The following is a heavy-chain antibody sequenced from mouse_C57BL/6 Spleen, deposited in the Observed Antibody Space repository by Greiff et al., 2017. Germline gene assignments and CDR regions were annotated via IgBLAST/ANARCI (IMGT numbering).Heavy chain of an antibody. CDR3: ARGGYYGSRDYFDY. J-gene: IGHJ2*01. CDR2: INPNNGGT. CDR1: GYTFTDYY. V-gene: IGHV1-26*01. D-gene: IGHD1-1*01. Sequence: EVQLQQSGPELVKPGASVKISCKASGYTFTDYYMNWVKQSHGKSLEWIGDINPNNGGTSYNQKFKGKATLTVDKSSSTAYMELRSLTSEDSAVYYCARGGYYGSRDYFDYWGQGTTLTVSS.